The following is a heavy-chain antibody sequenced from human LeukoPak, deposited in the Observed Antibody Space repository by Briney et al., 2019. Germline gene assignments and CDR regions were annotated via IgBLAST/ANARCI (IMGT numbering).Heavy chain of an antibody. V-gene: IGHV5-10-1*01. CDR3: ARDGYYGNWFDP. CDR1: GYSFTNYS. CDR2: IDPSDSYT. D-gene: IGHD3-10*01. Sequence: GESLKIPCKGSGYSFTNYSITWVRQLPAKGLEWMGRIDPSDSYTNYSPSFQGHVTISTDKSISTAYLQWSSLKASDTAMYYCARDGYYGNWFDPWGQGTVVTVSS. J-gene: IGHJ5*02.